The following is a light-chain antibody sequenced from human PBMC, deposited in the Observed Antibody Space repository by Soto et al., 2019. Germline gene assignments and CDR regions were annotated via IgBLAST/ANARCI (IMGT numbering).Light chain of an antibody. J-gene: IGLJ2*01. CDR2: LNSDGTH. CDR3: QTWGTGIQV. CDR1: SGHSNYA. V-gene: IGLV4-69*01. Sequence: QSVLTQSPSASASLGASVKLTCTLSSGHSNYAIAWHQQQPQKGPRYLMKLNSDGTHKNGDGIPDRFSGSSSGAERYLTISSLQSEDEADYYCQTWGTGIQVFGGGTKVTVL.